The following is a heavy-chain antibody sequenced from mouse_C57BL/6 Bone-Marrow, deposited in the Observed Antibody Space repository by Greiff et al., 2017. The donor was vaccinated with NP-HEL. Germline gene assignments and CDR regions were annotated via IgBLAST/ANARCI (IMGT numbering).Heavy chain of an antibody. CDR2: INPGSGGT. CDR1: GYAFTNYL. V-gene: IGHV1-54*01. D-gene: IGHD2-3*01. Sequence: QVQLKESGAELVRPGTSVKVSCKASGYAFTNYLIEWVKQRPGQGLEWIGVINPGSGGTNYNEKFKGKATLTADKSSSTAYMQLSSLTSEDSAVDLCAREGGYYAYYAMDCWGQGTSVTVSS. CDR3: AREGGYYAYYAMDC. J-gene: IGHJ4*01.